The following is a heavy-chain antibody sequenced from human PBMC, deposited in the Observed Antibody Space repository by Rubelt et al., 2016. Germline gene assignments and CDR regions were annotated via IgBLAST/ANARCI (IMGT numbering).Heavy chain of an antibody. CDR1: GYTFTSYG. CDR3: ARDPTTRFTSTGGFDP. D-gene: IGHD5-12*01. V-gene: IGHV1-18*01. CDR2: ISAYNGNT. J-gene: IGHJ5*02. Sequence: QVQLVQSGAEVKKPGASVKVSCKASGYTFTSYGISWVRQAPGQGLEWMGWISAYNGNTNYAQKLQGRVTMTTDTSTSTAYMELRSLRSDDTALYYCARDPTTRFTSTGGFDPWGQGTLVTVSS.